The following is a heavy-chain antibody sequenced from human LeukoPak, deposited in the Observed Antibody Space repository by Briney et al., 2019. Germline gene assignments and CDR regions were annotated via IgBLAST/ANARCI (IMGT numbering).Heavy chain of an antibody. D-gene: IGHD2-2*01. CDR1: AYTFITHD. CDR2: ISPNTGAT. Sequence: GASVTVSYTPSAYTFITHDINWVRQAPGQGLAWMGWISPNTGATGYAHKFRVRVTMSSNTSDSTAYLELARLTFDDTAVYICVRGLLYPPDVWGQGTLVTVSS. CDR3: VRGLLYPPDV. V-gene: IGHV1-8*01. J-gene: IGHJ4*02.